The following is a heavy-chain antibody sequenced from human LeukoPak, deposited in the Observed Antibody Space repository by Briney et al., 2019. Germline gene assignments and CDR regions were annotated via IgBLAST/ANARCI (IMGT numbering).Heavy chain of an antibody. Sequence: ASVKVSCKASGYTFTSYGISWVRQAPGQGLEWMGRISAYNGNTNYAQKLQGRVTMTTDTSTSTAYMELRSLRSDDTAVYYCARGSHRGAAAGPEFDWGQGTLVTVSS. D-gene: IGHD6-13*01. J-gene: IGHJ4*02. CDR3: ARGSHRGAAAGPEFD. CDR2: ISAYNGNT. V-gene: IGHV1-18*01. CDR1: GYTFTSYG.